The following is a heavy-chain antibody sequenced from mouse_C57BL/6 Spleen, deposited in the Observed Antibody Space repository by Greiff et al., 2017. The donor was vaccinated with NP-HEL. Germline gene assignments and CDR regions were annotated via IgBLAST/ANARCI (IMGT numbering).Heavy chain of an antibody. V-gene: IGHV1-53*01. CDR2: INPSNGGT. Sequence: VQLQQPGTELVKPGASVKLSCKASGYTFTSYWMHWVKQRPGQGLEWIGNINPSNGGTNYNEKFKSKATLTVDKSSSTAYMQLSSLTSEDSAVYYCARSPYYYGRSYWYFEVWGTGTTVTVSS. D-gene: IGHD1-1*01. CDR1: GYTFTSYW. CDR3: ARSPYYYGRSYWYFEV. J-gene: IGHJ1*03.